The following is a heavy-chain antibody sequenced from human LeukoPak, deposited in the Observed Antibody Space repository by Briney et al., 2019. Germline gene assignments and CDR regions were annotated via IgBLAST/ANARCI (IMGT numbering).Heavy chain of an antibody. V-gene: IGHV3-74*01. D-gene: IGHD2-2*02. CDR3: AREDCSSTSCYRGNDY. CDR2: INSDGSST. CDR1: GFTFSSYW. J-gene: IGHJ4*02. Sequence: PGGSLGLSCAASGFTFSSYWMHWVRQAPGKGLVWVSRINSDGSSTSYADSVKGRFTISRDNAKNTLYLQMNSLRAEDTAVYYCAREDCSSTSCYRGNDYWGQGTLVTVSS.